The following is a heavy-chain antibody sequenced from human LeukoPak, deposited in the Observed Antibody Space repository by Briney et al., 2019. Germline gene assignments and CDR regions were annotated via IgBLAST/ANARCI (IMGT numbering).Heavy chain of an antibody. CDR1: GGSIRSYY. CDR3: ARGTVTLYYYYGMDV. V-gene: IGHV4-59*01. J-gene: IGHJ6*02. D-gene: IGHD4-11*01. CDR2: IYYSGST. Sequence: SETLSLTCTVSGGSIRSYYWSWIRQPPGKGLEWIGYIYYSGSTNYNPSLKSRVTISVDTSKNQFSLKLSSVTAADTAVYYCARGTVTLYYYYGMDVWGQGTTVTVSS.